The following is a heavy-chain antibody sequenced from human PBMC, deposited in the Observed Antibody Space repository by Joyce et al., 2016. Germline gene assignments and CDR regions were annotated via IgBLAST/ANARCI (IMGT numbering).Heavy chain of an antibody. CDR1: GNTFTTYA. J-gene: IGHJ4*02. CDR3: TRKVRGASNQGFDS. D-gene: IGHD2-2*01. CDR2: INPTNGDT. Sequence: QLVQSGPELKNPGASVRVSCEAFGNTFTTYAIHWVRQAPGHYLEWMGWINPTNGDTGSSQRFHDRFTISRDTSASTAYMELGSLTSEDTAVYFCTRKVRGASNQGFDSWGQGTLVTVSS. V-gene: IGHV1-3*01.